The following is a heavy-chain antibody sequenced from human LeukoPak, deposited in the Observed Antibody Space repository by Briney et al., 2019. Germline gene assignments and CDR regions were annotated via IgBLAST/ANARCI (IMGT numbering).Heavy chain of an antibody. J-gene: IGHJ5*02. D-gene: IGHD2-15*01. CDR3: ARQLGKGYCSGGNCYNWFDP. Sequence: PSETLSLTCAVSGDSITSSSDYWGWIRQSPGKGLEWIGSFYYTGSKYYNPSLRSRVTIEMDTSKNQVSLKVSSVTAADTAVYYCARQLGKGYCSGGNCYNWFDPWGQGTRVIVSS. CDR2: FYYTGSK. V-gene: IGHV4-39*01. CDR1: GDSITSSSDY.